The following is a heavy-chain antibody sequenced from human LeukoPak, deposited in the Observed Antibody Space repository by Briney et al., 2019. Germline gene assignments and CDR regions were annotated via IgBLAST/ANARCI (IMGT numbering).Heavy chain of an antibody. CDR3: AKSPRNSGQFDY. J-gene: IGHJ4*02. CDR1: GFTFSSYG. D-gene: IGHD1-26*01. V-gene: IGHV3-30*18. Sequence: PGRSLRLSCAASGFTFSSYGMHWVRQAPGKGLEWVAVISYDGSNKYYADSVKGRFTISRDNSKNTLYLQMNSLRAEDTAVYYCAKSPRNSGQFDYWGQGTLVTVSS. CDR2: ISYDGSNK.